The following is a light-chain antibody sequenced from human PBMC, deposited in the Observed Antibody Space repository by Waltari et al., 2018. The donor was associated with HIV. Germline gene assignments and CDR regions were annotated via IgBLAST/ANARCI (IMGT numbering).Light chain of an antibody. J-gene: IGLJ3*02. Sequence: YDLTQPPSVAVSPGRTGRLTCPGQAFPTHYVYWYQQKPGQAPKMVIYKDNERRSGIPERISGSSSGTTVTLTISGVQAEDEADYYCQAADSSGNWVFGGGTKLTVL. CDR2: KDN. V-gene: IGLV3-25*03. CDR3: QAADSSGNWV. CDR1: AFPTHY.